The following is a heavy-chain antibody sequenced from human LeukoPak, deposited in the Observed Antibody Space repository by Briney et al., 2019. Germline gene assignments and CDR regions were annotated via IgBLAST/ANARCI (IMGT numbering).Heavy chain of an antibody. J-gene: IGHJ6*03. CDR1: GGSISSYY. CDR3: ARTGYYYYYMDV. Sequence: PSETLSLTCTVSGGSISSYYWSWIRQPPGKGLEWIGYIYYGGSTNYNPSLKSRVTISVDTSKNQFSLKLSSVTAADTAVYYCARTGYYYYYMDVWGKGTTVTVSS. V-gene: IGHV4-59*01. CDR2: IYYGGST. D-gene: IGHD1-14*01.